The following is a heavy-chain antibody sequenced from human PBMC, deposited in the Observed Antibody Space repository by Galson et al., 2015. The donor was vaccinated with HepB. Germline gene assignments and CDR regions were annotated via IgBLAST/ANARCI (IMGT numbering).Heavy chain of an antibody. D-gene: IGHD5-24*01. Sequence: SLRLSCAASGFTLSKNWMIWVRQAPGKGLEWVGNIKYDGSEKHYVASVKGRFTISRDNAKNSLYLQMNSLRAEDTAVYYCARDRGYTALDLWGHGTMVTVSS. CDR1: GFTLSKNW. V-gene: IGHV3-7*03. J-gene: IGHJ3*01. CDR2: IKYDGSEK. CDR3: ARDRGYTALDL.